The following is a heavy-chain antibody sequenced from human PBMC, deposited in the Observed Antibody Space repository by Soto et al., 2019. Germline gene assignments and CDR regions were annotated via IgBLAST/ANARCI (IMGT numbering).Heavy chain of an antibody. V-gene: IGHV4-31*03. D-gene: IGHD3-10*01. CDR2: MFYTGST. CDR3: ARELRGGRDYGLHVDN. CDR1: GGSISRAGFY. J-gene: IGHJ4*02. Sequence: SETLSLTCTVSGGSISRAGFYWTWVLQHPDKGLEWLGYMFYTGSTYYNPSLKSRISMSADTSNNQFSLRLTSVTAADTAMYYCARELRGGRDYGLHVDNWGQGIPVSV.